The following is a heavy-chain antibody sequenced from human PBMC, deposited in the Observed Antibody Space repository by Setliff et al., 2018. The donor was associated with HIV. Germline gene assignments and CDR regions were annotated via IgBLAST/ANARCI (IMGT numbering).Heavy chain of an antibody. CDR1: GSSINSDY. Sequence: SETLSLTCTVSGSSINSDYWGWIRQPPGKGLEWIGSIYHSATTYYNPSLWGRVTISIDTSKNQFSLKLSSVTAADTAVYYCVRQNSGYAPGPFDYWGQGILVTVSS. CDR2: IYHSATT. D-gene: IGHD5-12*01. CDR3: VRQNSGYAPGPFDY. J-gene: IGHJ4*02. V-gene: IGHV4-38-2*02.